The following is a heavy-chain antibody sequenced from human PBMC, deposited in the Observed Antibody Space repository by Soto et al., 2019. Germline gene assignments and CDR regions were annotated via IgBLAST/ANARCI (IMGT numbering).Heavy chain of an antibody. CDR2: IYYSGST. D-gene: IGHD3-22*01. Sequence: SETLSLTCTVSGGSVSSGSYYWSWIRQPPGKGLEWIGYIYYSGSTNYNPSLKSRVTISVDTSKNQFSLKLSSVTAADTAVYYCAGRATATYYYDSSGYYYVYWGQGTMVTVYS. V-gene: IGHV4-61*01. CDR3: AGRATATYYYDSSGYYYVY. J-gene: IGHJ4*02. CDR1: GGSVSSGSYY.